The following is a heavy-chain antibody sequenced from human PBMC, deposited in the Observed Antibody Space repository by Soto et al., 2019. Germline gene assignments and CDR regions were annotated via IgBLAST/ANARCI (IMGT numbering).Heavy chain of an antibody. CDR3: ARHPAAPFPGDH. J-gene: IGHJ4*02. CDR1: GGTFSSYA. Sequence: QVQLVQSGAEVKKPGSSVKVSCKASGGTFSSYAISWVRQAPGQGLEWMGGIIPICGTANYAQKYQGRVTITADESKSTAYMELSSLRSEDTAVYYCARHPAAPFPGDHWGQGNLVTVSS. V-gene: IGHV1-69*12. CDR2: IIPICGTA. D-gene: IGHD2-2*01.